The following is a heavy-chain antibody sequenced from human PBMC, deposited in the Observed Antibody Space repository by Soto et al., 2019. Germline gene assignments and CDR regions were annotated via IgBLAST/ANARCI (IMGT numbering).Heavy chain of an antibody. CDR2: ISWNSGSI. D-gene: IGHD2-15*01. J-gene: IGHJ3*02. CDR3: AKGDGGTDAFDI. V-gene: IGHV3-9*01. Sequence: SLRLSCAASGFTFDDYAMHWVRQAPGKGLEWVSGISWNSGSIGYADSVKGRFTISRDNAKNSLYLQMNSLRAEDTALYYCAKGDGGTDAFDIWGQGTMVTVSS. CDR1: GFTFDDYA.